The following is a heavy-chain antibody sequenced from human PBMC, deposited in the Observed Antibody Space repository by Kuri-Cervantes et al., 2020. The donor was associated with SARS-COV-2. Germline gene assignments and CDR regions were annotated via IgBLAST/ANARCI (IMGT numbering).Heavy chain of an antibody. CDR3: ARQGGYYGMDV. D-gene: IGHD3-22*01. J-gene: IGHJ6*02. CDR1: GGSISSRSYY. Sequence: SETLSLTCSVSGGSISSRSYYWGWIRQPPGKGLEWIGSIYYSGSTNYNPTLKSRVTISVDTSTNQFFLNLTSVTAADTAVYYCARQGGYYGMDVWGQETTVTVSS. V-gene: IGHV4-39*01. CDR2: IYYSGST.